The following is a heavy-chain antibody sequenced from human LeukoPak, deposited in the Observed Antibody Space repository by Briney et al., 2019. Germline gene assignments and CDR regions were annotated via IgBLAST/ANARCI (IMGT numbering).Heavy chain of an antibody. J-gene: IGHJ2*01. CDR2: LNSDGSST. D-gene: IGHD1-20*01. V-gene: IGHV3-74*01. CDR3: ATRYNWNSQKIGGWHFDL. Sequence: GGSLRLSCAASGFTFSNYWMHWVRQAPGKGLVWVSRLNSDGSSTSYADSVKGRFTISRDNAKNTLYLQMNSLRAEDTAVYYCATRYNWNSQKIGGWHFDLWGRGTLVTVSS. CDR1: GFTFSNYW.